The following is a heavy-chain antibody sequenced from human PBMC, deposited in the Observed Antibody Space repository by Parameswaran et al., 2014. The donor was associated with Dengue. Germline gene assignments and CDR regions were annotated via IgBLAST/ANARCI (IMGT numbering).Heavy chain of an antibody. V-gene: IGHV3-64D*06. CDR2: ISSNGGST. Sequence: AMPGVRQAPGKGLEYVSAISSNGGSTYYADSVKGRFTISRDNSKNTLYLQMSSLRAEDTAVYYCVKVYGGYYYDSSGWFDYWGQGTLVTVSS. D-gene: IGHD3-22*01. CDR3: VKVYGGYYYDSSGWFDY. CDR1: A. J-gene: IGHJ4*02.